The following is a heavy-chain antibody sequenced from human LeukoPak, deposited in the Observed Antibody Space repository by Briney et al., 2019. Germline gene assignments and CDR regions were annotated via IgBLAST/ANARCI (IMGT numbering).Heavy chain of an antibody. CDR1: GFTFGDYA. J-gene: IGHJ6*02. CDR3: TREREWELRHDYYYYGMDV. Sequence: GRSLRLSCTASGFTFGDYAMSWVRQAPGKGLEWVGFIRSKAYGGTTEYAASVKGRFTISRDDSKSIAYLQMNSLKTEDTAVYYRTREREWELRHDYYYYGMDVWGQGTTVTVSS. V-gene: IGHV3-49*04. CDR2: IRSKAYGGTT. D-gene: IGHD1-26*01.